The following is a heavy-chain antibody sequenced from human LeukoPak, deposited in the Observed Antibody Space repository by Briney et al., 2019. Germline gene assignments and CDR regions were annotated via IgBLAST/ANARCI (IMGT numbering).Heavy chain of an antibody. D-gene: IGHD3-3*01. J-gene: IGHJ6*02. V-gene: IGHV4-34*01. CDR2: INRSGST. CDR1: VGSFSGYH. CDR3: ARGHPTYYDFWSGYTPRGDYYYGMDV. Sequence: SETASLTCAVYVGSFSGYHCSWIRHPPWKGLEWIGGINRSGSTNYNPSLKSRVTISVDTSKNQFSLKLSSVTAADTAVYYCARGHPTYYDFWSGYTPRGDYYYGMDVWGQGTTVTVSS.